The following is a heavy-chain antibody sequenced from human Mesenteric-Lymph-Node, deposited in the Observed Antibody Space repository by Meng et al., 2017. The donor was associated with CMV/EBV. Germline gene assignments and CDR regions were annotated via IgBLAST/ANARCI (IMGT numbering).Heavy chain of an antibody. V-gene: IGHV4-39*07. Sequence: ETLSLTCTVSGGSISSSSYYWGWIRQPPGKGLEWIGSIYYSGSTYYNPSLKSRVTISVDTSKNQFSLKLYSVTAADTAVYYCARVLYSGYDFPPDWFDPWGQGTLVTVSS. CDR2: IYYSGST. CDR3: ARVLYSGYDFPPDWFDP. CDR1: GGSISSSSYY. D-gene: IGHD5-12*01. J-gene: IGHJ5*02.